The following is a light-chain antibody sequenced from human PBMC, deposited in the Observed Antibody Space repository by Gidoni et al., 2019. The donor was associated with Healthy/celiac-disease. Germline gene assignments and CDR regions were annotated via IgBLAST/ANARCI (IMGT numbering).Light chain of an antibody. CDR3: QSYDSSLSGSGV. J-gene: IGLJ2*01. CDR1: SSNIGAGYD. V-gene: IGLV1-40*01. Sequence: QSVLTQPPSVSGAPGPRVTISCTGSSSNIGAGYDVHWYQQLPGTAPKLLIYGNSNRPSGFPDRFSGSNSGTSASLAISGLQAEDEADYYCQSYDSSLSGSGVFGGGTKLTV. CDR2: GNS.